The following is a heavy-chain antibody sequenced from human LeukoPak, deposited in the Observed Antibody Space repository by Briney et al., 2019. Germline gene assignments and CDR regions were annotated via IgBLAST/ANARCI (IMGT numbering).Heavy chain of an antibody. CDR2: IYYSGST. V-gene: IGHV4-59*08. D-gene: IGHD6-19*01. Sequence: PSETLSLTCTVSGGSISSYYWSWLRQPPGKGLEWLGYIYYSGSTNYNPSLKSRVTISVDTSKNQFSLKLSSVTAADTAVYYCARGVPENRGWFNWFDPWGQGTLLTVSS. J-gene: IGHJ5*02. CDR3: ARGVPENRGWFNWFDP. CDR1: GGSISSYY.